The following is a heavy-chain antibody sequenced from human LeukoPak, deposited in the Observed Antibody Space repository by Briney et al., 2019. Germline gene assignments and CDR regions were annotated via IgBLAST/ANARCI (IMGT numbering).Heavy chain of an antibody. CDR3: ASTLRFLPYRRFDY. D-gene: IGHD3-3*01. CDR1: GGSIISSNYY. CDR2: IYQSGSGSS. Sequence: SETLSLTCSVSGGSIISSNYYWGWLRQPPGTGLEWIGSIYQSGSGSSYYNPSLKSRVTIFGDTSKNQFFLRLSSVTAADTAVYYCASTLRFLPYRRFDYWGQGTLVTVPS. V-gene: IGHV4-39*01. J-gene: IGHJ4*02.